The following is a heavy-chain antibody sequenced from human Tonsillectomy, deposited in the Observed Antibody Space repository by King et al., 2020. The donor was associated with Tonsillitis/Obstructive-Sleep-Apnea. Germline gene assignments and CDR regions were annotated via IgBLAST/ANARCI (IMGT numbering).Heavy chain of an antibody. CDR2: INHSGSS. Sequence: VQLQQWGAGLLKPSETLSLTCAVYGGSFSGYYWSWIRQPPGKGLEWIGEINHSGSSNYNPSLKSRGTISVDTSKNQFSLNLSAVTAADTAVYYCARSTMFGVVITPLYFDFWGQGTLVTVSS. J-gene: IGHJ4*02. CDR1: GGSFSGYY. D-gene: IGHD3-3*01. V-gene: IGHV4-34*01. CDR3: ARSTMFGVVITPLYFDF.